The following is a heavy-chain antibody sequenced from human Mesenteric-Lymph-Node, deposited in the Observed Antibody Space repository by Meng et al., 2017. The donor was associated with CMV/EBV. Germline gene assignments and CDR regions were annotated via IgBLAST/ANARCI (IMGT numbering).Heavy chain of an antibody. CDR3: AREGDGVSFDY. CDR1: GFRFSGYR. D-gene: IGHD3-3*01. V-gene: IGHV3-7*01. CDR2: IGRDGSEK. Sequence: GESLKISCAASGFRFSGYRMSWVRQAPGKGLEWVANIGRDGSEKHSVDSMKGRFTISRDNAKNSVYLQMNRLRDEDTAVYYCAREGDGVSFDYWGQGALVTVSS. J-gene: IGHJ4*02.